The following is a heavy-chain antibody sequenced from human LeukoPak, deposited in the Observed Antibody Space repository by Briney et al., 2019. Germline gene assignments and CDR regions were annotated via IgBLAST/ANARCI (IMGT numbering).Heavy chain of an antibody. CDR3: ARDNYYDSSGSLGLDY. Sequence: ASVRVSCKASGYTFTGYYMHWVRQAPGQGLEWMGWINPNSGGTNYAQKFQGRVTMTRDTSISTAYMELSRLRSGDTAVYYCARDNYYDSSGSLGLDYWGQGTLVTVSS. CDR2: INPNSGGT. J-gene: IGHJ4*02. D-gene: IGHD3-22*01. V-gene: IGHV1-2*02. CDR1: GYTFTGYY.